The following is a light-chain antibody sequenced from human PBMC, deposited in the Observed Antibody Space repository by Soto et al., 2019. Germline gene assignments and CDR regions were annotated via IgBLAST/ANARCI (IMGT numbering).Light chain of an antibody. CDR3: QQYYKWPAIT. CDR1: RFVSSD. CDR2: GAS. J-gene: IGKJ5*01. V-gene: IGKV3D-15*01. Sequence: EIVMTQSPATLSVSPGERATLSCRASRFVSSDLAWYQQKPGQAPRLLIFGASTRATGIPARFSGSGSGTEFTLTISSLQSEDFVVYYCQQYYKWPAITFGQGTRLE.